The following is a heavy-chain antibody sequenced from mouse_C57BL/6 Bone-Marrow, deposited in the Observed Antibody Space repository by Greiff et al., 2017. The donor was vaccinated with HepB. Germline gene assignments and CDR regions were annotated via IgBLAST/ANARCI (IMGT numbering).Heavy chain of an antibody. CDR3: ARGGWLNAMDY. J-gene: IGHJ4*01. CDR1: GYSFTGYY. Sequence: EVQLQQSGPELVKPGASVKISCKASGYSFTGYYMNWVKQSPEKSLEWIGEINPSTGGTTYNQKFKAKATLTVDKSSSTAYMQLKSLTSEDSAVYYCARGGWLNAMDYWGQGTSVTVSS. CDR2: INPSTGGT. V-gene: IGHV1-42*01. D-gene: IGHD2-3*01.